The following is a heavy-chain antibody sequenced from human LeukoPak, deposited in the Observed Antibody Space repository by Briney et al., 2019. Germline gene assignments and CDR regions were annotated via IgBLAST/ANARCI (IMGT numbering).Heavy chain of an antibody. V-gene: IGHV4-59*08. D-gene: IGHD6-19*01. CDR3: ARHRGPYSSGSYFFDY. CDR1: GGSISSYY. CDR2: IYYSGSGST. Sequence: SETLSLTCTVSGGSISSYYWSWIRQPPGKGLDWIGYIYYSGSGSTNYNPSLKSRVTISVDTTKNQFSLRLSSVTAADTAVYYCARHRGPYSSGSYFFDYWGQGTLVTVSS. J-gene: IGHJ4*02.